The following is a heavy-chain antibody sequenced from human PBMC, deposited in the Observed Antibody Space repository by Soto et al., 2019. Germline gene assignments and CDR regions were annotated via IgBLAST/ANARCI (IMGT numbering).Heavy chain of an antibody. D-gene: IGHD3-10*01. CDR2: ITWNSNSI. V-gene: IGHV3-9*01. Sequence: ESGGDLVQPGRSLRLSCAASGFTFDDYAMHWVRQAPGKGLEWVAGITWNSNSIDYADSVKGRFTISRDNAKNSLYLQMNSLRAEDTALYYCAKDYYTSGSYRFDYWGQGTLVTVSS. J-gene: IGHJ4*02. CDR3: AKDYYTSGSYRFDY. CDR1: GFTFDDYA.